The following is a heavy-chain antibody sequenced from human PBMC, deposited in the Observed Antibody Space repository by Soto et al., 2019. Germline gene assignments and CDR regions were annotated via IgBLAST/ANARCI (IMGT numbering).Heavy chain of an antibody. CDR3: ARGPYFLSGYDPRGFDP. Sequence: KTSETLSLTCTVSGGSISSGDYYWSWIRQPPGKGLEWIGYIYYSGSTYYNPSLKSRVTISVDTSKNQFSLKLSSVTAADTDVYYCARGPYFLSGYDPRGFDPWGQGTLVTSP. J-gene: IGHJ5*02. CDR2: IYYSGST. CDR1: GGSISSGDYY. V-gene: IGHV4-30-4*01. D-gene: IGHD5-12*01.